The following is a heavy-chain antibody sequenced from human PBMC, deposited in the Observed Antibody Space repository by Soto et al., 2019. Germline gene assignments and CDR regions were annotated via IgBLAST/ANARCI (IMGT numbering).Heavy chain of an antibody. CDR1: GFTFSSYG. D-gene: IGHD3-22*01. V-gene: IGHV3-30*18. Sequence: QVQLVESGGGVVQPGRSLRLSCAASGFTFSSYGMHWVHQAPGKGLEWVAVISDDGSNKYYADSLKGRFTISRDNSKNTLYRQMNSLRAEDTAVYYCAKEWVYDTSGWSFDYWGQGTLVTVSS. CDR3: AKEWVYDTSGWSFDY. CDR2: ISDDGSNK. J-gene: IGHJ4*02.